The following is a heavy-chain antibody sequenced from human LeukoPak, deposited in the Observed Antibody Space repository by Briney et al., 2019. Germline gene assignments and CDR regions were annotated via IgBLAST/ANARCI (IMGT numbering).Heavy chain of an antibody. CDR1: GGSFSGYY. D-gene: IGHD1-26*01. CDR2: INHSGST. V-gene: IGHV4-34*01. Sequence: PSETLSLTCAVYGGSFSGYYWSWIRQPPGKGLEWIGEINHSGSTNYNPSLKSRVTISVDTSKNQFSLKLSSVTAADTAVYYCARAYSGSFLDYWGQGTLVTVSS. J-gene: IGHJ4*02. CDR3: ARAYSGSFLDY.